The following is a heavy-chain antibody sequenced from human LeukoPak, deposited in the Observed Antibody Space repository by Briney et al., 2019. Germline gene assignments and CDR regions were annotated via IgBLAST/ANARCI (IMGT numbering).Heavy chain of an antibody. D-gene: IGHD3-10*01. CDR1: GFTFSSYW. Sequence: GGSLGLSCAASGFTFSSYWMHWVRQAPGKGLGWVSRIDTDGSSTVYADSEKGRFTVFRDNAKNTLYQQMNSLRAADTAVYYCARQMVRGVSAFDIWGQGTMVTVSS. V-gene: IGHV3-74*01. J-gene: IGHJ3*02. CDR2: IDTDGSST. CDR3: ARQMVRGVSAFDI.